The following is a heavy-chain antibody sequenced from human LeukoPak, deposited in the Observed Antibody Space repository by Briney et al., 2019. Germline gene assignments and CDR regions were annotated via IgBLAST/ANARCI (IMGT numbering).Heavy chain of an antibody. CDR2: IYYSGST. D-gene: IGHD6-13*01. Sequence: NPSETLSLTCTVSGGSISSYYWSWLRQPPGKGLEWIGYIYYSGSTNYNPSLKSRVTISVDTSKNQFSLKLSSVTAADTAVYYCARVAAPGIYSSPFDYWGQGTLVTVSS. CDR3: ARVAAPGIYSSPFDY. V-gene: IGHV4-59*01. J-gene: IGHJ4*02. CDR1: GGSISSYY.